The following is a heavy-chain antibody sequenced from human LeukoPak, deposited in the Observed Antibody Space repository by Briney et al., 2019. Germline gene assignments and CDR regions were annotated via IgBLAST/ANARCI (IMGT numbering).Heavy chain of an antibody. V-gene: IGHV1-2*02. D-gene: IGHD3-22*01. CDR1: GYTFTGYY. CDR3: AREDSSGYYYFDY. J-gene: IGHJ4*02. CDR2: INPNSGGT. Sequence: ASVKVSCKASGYTFTGYYMHWVRQAPGQGLEWMGWINPNSGGTNNAQKFQGRVTMTWDTSISTAYMELSRLRSDDTAVYYCAREDSSGYYYFDYWGQGTLVTVSS.